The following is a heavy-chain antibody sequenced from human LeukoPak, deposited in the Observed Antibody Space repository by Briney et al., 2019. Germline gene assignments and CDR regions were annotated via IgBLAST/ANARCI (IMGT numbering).Heavy chain of an antibody. J-gene: IGHJ4*02. D-gene: IGHD3-10*01. Sequence: SQTLSLTCAISGDSVSSNSAAWNWLRQSPSRGREWLGRTYYRSKWYSDYAVSVKSRITINPDTSKNQVSLQLNSVTPEDTAVYYCAREKSYGSGSYYEYYFDYWGQGTLVTVSS. V-gene: IGHV6-1*01. CDR1: GDSVSSNSAA. CDR2: TYYRSKWYS. CDR3: AREKSYGSGSYYEYYFDY.